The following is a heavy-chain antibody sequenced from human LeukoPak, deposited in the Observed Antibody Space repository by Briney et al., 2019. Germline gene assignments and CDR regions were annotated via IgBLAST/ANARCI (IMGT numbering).Heavy chain of an antibody. CDR2: INPNSGGT. CDR3: ARTEYSSSSGGFDP. J-gene: IGHJ5*02. V-gene: IGHV1-2*02. Sequence: ASVKVSCKASGYTFTGYYMYWVRQAPGQGLEWMGWINPNSGGTYHAQKFQGRVTMTRDTSISTGYMELSRLRSDDTAVYYCARTEYSSSSGGFDPWGQGTLVTVSS. CDR1: GYTFTGYY. D-gene: IGHD6-6*01.